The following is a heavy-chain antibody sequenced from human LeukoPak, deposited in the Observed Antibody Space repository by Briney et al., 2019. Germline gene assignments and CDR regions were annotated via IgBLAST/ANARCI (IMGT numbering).Heavy chain of an antibody. Sequence: SETLSLTCAVSGYSISSGYYWGWIRQPPGKGLEWSGSIYHSGSTYYNRSLKSRVTISVDTSKNQFSLKLSSVTAADTAVYYCARVGNFWSGYYTSYFDYWGQGTLVTVSS. CDR2: IYHSGST. V-gene: IGHV4-38-2*01. J-gene: IGHJ4*02. CDR3: ARVGNFWSGYYTSYFDY. CDR1: GYSISSGYY. D-gene: IGHD3-3*01.